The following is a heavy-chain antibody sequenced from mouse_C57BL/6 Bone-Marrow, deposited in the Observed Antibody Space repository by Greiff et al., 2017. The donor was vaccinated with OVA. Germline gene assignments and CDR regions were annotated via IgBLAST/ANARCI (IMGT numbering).Heavy chain of an antibody. CDR3: TRSNDGGYAMDY. Sequence: QVHVKQSGAELVRPGASVTLSCKASGYTFTDYEMHWVKQTPVHGLEWIGAIDPETGGTAYNQKFKGKAILTADKSSSTAYMELRSLTSEDSAVYYWTRSNDGGYAMDYWGQGTSVTVSS. D-gene: IGHD2-12*01. J-gene: IGHJ4*01. V-gene: IGHV1-15*01. CDR1: GYTFTDYE. CDR2: IDPETGGT.